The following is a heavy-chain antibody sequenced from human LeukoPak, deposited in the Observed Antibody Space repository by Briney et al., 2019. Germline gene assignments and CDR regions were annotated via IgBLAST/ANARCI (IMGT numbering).Heavy chain of an antibody. J-gene: IGHJ3*02. V-gene: IGHV3-30*18. D-gene: IGHD3-3*01. CDR1: GFTFSSYG. CDR2: ISYDGSNK. CDR3: AKPAIFGDPYAFDI. Sequence: HPGRSLRLSCAASGFTFSSYGMHWVRQAPGKGLEWVADISYDGSNKYYADSVKGRFTISRDNSKNTLYLQMNSLRAEDTAVYYCAKPAIFGDPYAFDIWGQGTMVTVSS.